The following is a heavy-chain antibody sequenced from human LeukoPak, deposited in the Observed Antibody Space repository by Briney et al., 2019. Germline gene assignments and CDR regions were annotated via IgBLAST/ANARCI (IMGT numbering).Heavy chain of an antibody. V-gene: IGHV3-23*01. CDR1: GFTFSSYA. D-gene: IGHD1/OR15-1a*01. J-gene: IGHJ4*02. Sequence: GGSLRLSCAASGFTFSSYAMSWVRQAPGKGLEWVSAISGSGGSTYYADSVKGRFTISRDNAKNSLYLQMNSLRAEDTAVYYCARALNIDYYWGQGTLVNVSS. CDR3: ARALNIDYY. CDR2: ISGSGGST.